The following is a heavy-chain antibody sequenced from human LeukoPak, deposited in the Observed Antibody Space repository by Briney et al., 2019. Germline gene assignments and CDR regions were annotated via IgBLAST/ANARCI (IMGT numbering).Heavy chain of an antibody. J-gene: IGHJ4*02. CDR3: ARDSGYELDY. CDR1: GGSFSGYY. CDR2: INHSGST. V-gene: IGHV4-34*01. D-gene: IGHD5-12*01. Sequence: SETLSLTCAVYGGSFSGYYWSWIRQPPGKGLEWIGEINHSGSTNYNPSLKSRVTMSVDTSKNQFSLKLSSVTAADTAVYYCARDSGYELDYWGQGTLVTVSS.